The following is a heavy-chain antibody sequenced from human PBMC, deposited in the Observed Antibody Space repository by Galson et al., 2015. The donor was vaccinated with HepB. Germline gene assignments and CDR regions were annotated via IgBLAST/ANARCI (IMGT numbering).Heavy chain of an antibody. CDR2: IYYSGST. D-gene: IGHD2-15*01. CDR1: GGSISSGGYS. Sequence: TLSLTCAVYGGSISSGGYSWSWIRQPPGKGLEWIGYIYYSGSTYYNPSLKSRVTISVDTSKNQFSLKLSSVTAADTAVYYCASRYCSGGSCLGEYFQHWGQGTLVTVSS. J-gene: IGHJ1*01. V-gene: IGHV4-30-4*07. CDR3: ASRYCSGGSCLGEYFQH.